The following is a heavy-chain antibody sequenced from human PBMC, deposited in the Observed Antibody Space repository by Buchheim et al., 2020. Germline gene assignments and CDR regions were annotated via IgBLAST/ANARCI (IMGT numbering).Heavy chain of an antibody. J-gene: IGHJ4*02. D-gene: IGHD3-9*01. CDR1: GFTFSSYG. CDR2: IWYDGSNK. V-gene: IGHV3-33*01. Sequence: QVQLVESGGGVVQPGRSLRLSCAASGFTFSSYGMHWVRQAPGKGLEWVAVIWYDGSNKYYADYVKGRFTIYRDNSKNTLYLQMNSLRAEDTAVYYCARDEGYDILTGYRYWGQGTL. CDR3: ARDEGYDILTGYRY.